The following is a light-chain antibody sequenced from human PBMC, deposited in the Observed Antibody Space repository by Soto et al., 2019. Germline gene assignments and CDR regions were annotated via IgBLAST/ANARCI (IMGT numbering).Light chain of an antibody. CDR1: QSISSH. CDR2: DAS. V-gene: IGKV3-11*01. Sequence: EIVLTQSPATLSLSPGERATLSCRASQSISSHLVWYQQKPGQAPRLLMYDASNRATGIPARFSGSGSGTDFTLTINSLEPEDFAVYYCQQRPNLPLTFGGGTKVEIK. J-gene: IGKJ4*01. CDR3: QQRPNLPLT.